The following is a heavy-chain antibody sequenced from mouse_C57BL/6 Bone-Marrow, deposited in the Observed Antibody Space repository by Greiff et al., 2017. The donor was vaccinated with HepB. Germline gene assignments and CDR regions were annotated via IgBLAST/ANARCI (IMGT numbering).Heavy chain of an antibody. CDR3: ARRGSHYYAMDY. CDR2: IDPSDSET. Sequence: QVQLKQSGAELVRPGSSVKLSCKASGYTFTSYWMHWVKQRPIQGLEWIGNIDPSDSETHYNQKFKDKATLTVDKSSSTAYMQLSSLTSEDSAVYYCARRGSHYYAMDYWGQGTSVTVSS. J-gene: IGHJ4*01. V-gene: IGHV1-52*01. CDR1: GYTFTSYW.